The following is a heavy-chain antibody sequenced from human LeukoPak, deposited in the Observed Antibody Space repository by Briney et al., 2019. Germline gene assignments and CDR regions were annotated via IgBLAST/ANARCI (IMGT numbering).Heavy chain of an antibody. V-gene: IGHV3-9*01. Sequence: GGSLRLSCAASGFTFDDYAMHWVRQAPGKGLEWVSGISWNSGSIGYADSGKVRFIISRDYAKNSLYLEMNSLRAEDTALYYCAKDHGGNLDWYFDLWGRGTLVTVSS. CDR2: ISWNSGSI. CDR3: AKDHGGNLDWYFDL. D-gene: IGHD4-23*01. J-gene: IGHJ2*01. CDR1: GFTFDDYA.